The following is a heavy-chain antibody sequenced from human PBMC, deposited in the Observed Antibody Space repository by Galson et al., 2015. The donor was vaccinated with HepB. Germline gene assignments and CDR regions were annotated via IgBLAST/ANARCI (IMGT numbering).Heavy chain of an antibody. CDR1: GFTFDDHA. CDR2: ISWNSGSI. Sequence: SLRLSCAASGFTFDDHAMHWVRQAPGKGLEWVSGISWNSGSIDYADSVQGRFTISRDNAKNSLYLQMNSLRAEDTALYYCAKDKIAVAGTGGGFDIWGQGTMVTVSS. D-gene: IGHD6-19*01. J-gene: IGHJ3*02. CDR3: AKDKIAVAGTGGGFDI. V-gene: IGHV3-9*01.